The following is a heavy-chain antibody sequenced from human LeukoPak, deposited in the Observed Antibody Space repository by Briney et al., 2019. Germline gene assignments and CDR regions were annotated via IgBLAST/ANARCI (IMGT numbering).Heavy chain of an antibody. V-gene: IGHV1-2*02. J-gene: IGHJ3*02. CDR2: INPNSGGT. Sequence: ASVKVSCKASGYTFTGHYMHWVRQAPGQGLEWMGWINPNSGGTRYAQKFQGRVTMTRDTSISTAYMKLSRLTSDDTAVYYCARARRGAQGTHDAFDIWGQGTMVTVSS. CDR3: ARARRGAQGTHDAFDI. D-gene: IGHD3-10*01. CDR1: GYTFTGHY.